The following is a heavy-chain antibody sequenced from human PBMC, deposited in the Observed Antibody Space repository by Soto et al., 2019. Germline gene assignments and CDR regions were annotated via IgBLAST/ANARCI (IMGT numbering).Heavy chain of an antibody. CDR3: ARRKERSGPHYFDY. J-gene: IGHJ4*02. D-gene: IGHD6-25*01. CDR2: MNPYNGNT. Sequence: ASVKGSCKASGYTFTTYDIHWVRQVTGQGLEWMGWMNPYNGNTGSTQKFQGRVTMTRNTSISTVYMELTSLRSEDTAVYYCARRKERSGPHYFDYWGQGSLVTVSS. CDR1: GYTFTTYD. V-gene: IGHV1-8*01.